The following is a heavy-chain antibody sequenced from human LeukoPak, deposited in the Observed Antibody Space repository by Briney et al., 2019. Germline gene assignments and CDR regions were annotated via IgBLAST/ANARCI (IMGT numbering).Heavy chain of an antibody. V-gene: IGHV4-61*02. J-gene: IGHJ4*02. CDR1: GGSISSGSCY. CDR2: IYTSGST. CDR3: ARVVKYSYGLDY. D-gene: IGHD5-18*01. Sequence: SETLSLTCTVSGGSISSGSCYWSWIRQPAGKGLEWIGRIYTSGSTNYNPSLKSRVTISVDTSKNQFSLKLSSVTAADTAVYYCARVVKYSYGLDYWGQGTLVTVSS.